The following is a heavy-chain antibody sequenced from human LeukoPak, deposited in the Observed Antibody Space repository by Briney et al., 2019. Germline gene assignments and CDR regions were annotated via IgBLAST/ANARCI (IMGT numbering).Heavy chain of an antibody. D-gene: IGHD2-21*02. V-gene: IGHV4-59*01. J-gene: IGHJ4*02. CDR3: ARLPMAVTPHVDY. CDR1: GGSITSYY. Sequence: PSETLSLTCTVSGGSITSYYRSWIRQSQGKGLEWIGFMYYSGTTNYNPSLKSRVTISLGMSKNQFSLKLSSVTAADTAVYYCARLPMAVTPHVDYWGQGTLVTVSS. CDR2: MYYSGTT.